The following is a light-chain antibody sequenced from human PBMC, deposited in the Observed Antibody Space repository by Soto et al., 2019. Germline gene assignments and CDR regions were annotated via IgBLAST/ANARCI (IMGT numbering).Light chain of an antibody. CDR1: QSVGGNY. V-gene: IGKV3-20*01. J-gene: IGKJ1*01. CDR3: QQYGSSGT. CDR2: DAS. Sequence: EIVLTQSPGTLSLSPGERATLSCRASQSVGGNYLAWYQQKPGQAPRLLIYDASNRATGIPARFSGSGSGTDFTLTISRLEPEDFAVYYCQQYGSSGTFGQGTKVDI.